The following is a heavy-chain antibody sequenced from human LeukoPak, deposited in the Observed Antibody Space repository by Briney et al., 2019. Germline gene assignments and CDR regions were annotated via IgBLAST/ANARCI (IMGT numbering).Heavy chain of an antibody. CDR3: ATDGARGWIF. CDR2: IKDDGRQK. J-gene: IGHJ4*02. Sequence: PGGSLRLSCAASGFTFSSYWMTWIRQAPGKGLEWVANIKDDGRQKYCLESVKGRLTISRDNAKNSVFLQMSSLRPEDTAVYYCATDGARGWIFWGQGTLVTVSS. D-gene: IGHD3-3*01. V-gene: IGHV3-7*01. CDR1: GFTFSSYW.